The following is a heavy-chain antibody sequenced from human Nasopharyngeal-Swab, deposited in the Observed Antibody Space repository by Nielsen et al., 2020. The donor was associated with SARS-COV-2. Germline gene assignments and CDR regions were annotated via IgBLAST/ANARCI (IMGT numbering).Heavy chain of an antibody. V-gene: IGHV3-11*01. D-gene: IGHD2-15*01. J-gene: IGHJ4*02. CDR1: GFTFSDYY. Sequence: GGSLRLSCAASGFTFSDYYMSWIRQAPGKGLEWVSYMSNSGSTIYYADSVKGLFTISRDNSEKKVYLEMHSLRAEDTAVYYCAKDRYCSGGACYFNGFDSWGQGTLVTVSS. CDR2: MSNSGSTI. CDR3: AKDRYCSGGACYFNGFDS.